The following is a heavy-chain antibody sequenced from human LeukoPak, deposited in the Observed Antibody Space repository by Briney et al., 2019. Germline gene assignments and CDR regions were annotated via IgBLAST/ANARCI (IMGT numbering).Heavy chain of an antibody. D-gene: IGHD6-19*01. J-gene: IGHJ6*03. Sequence: GGSLSLSCAASGFIFDDYAMHWVRQAPGKGLEWVALIVWDGESTYYAASVRGRFIISRDNSDISLYLQMNNLKAEDTAIYYCAKDGSRGYSSTGYYMDAWGKGTTVIVSS. V-gene: IGHV3-43D*04. CDR1: GFIFDDYA. CDR3: AKDGSRGYSSTGYYMDA. CDR2: IVWDGEST.